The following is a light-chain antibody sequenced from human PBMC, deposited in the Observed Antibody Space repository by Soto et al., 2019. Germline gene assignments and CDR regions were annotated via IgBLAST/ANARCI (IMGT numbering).Light chain of an antibody. CDR1: QSVSSS. Sequence: EIVLTQSPATLSLSPGKRATLSRRASQSVSSSLAWYQQKPGQAPRLLIYDASNRATGIPARFSGSGSGTDFTLTISSLEPEDFALYYCQQRTNWPITFGQGTRLEIK. J-gene: IGKJ5*01. V-gene: IGKV3-11*01. CDR2: DAS. CDR3: QQRTNWPIT.